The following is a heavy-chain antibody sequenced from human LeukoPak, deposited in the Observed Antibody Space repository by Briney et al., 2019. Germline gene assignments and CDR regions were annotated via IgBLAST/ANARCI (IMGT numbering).Heavy chain of an antibody. CDR1: GFTFGSYW. J-gene: IGHJ4*02. CDR3: ARKYDFWSGLDY. V-gene: IGHV3-7*01. D-gene: IGHD3-3*01. CDR2: MKQDGSEK. Sequence: GGSLRLSCAASGFTFGSYWMSWVRQAPGKGLEWVAKMKQDGSEKYYVDSVKGRFTISRDNAKNSLYLQMNSLRAEDTAVYYCARKYDFWSGLDYWGQGTLVTVSS.